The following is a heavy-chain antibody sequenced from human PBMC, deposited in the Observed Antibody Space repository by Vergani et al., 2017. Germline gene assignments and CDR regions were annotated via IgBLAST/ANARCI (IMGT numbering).Heavy chain of an antibody. CDR1: GFTFSSFW. J-gene: IGHJ6*03. CDR3: AKDRDGSGSSMDV. Sequence: EVQLVESGGGLVQPGGSLRLSCEASGFTFSSFWMHWVRQGPGKGLVWVSAISGSGGSTYYADSVKGRFTISRDNSKNTLYLQMNSLRAEDTAVYYCAKDRDGSGSSMDVWGKGTTVTVSS. CDR2: ISGSGGST. V-gene: IGHV3-23*04. D-gene: IGHD3-10*01.